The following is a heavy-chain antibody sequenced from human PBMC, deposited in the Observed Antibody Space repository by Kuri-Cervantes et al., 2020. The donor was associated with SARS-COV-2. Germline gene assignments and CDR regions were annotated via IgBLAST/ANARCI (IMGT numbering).Heavy chain of an antibody. CDR3: XRAPXSSSRFDY. CDR1: GGXINSSSFY. Sequence: SETLSLTXSVSGGXINSSSFYWSWIRQPPGKGLEWIGSXXYSGSTYYNPSLKSRVTISVDTSKNQFSLKLSSVTAADXXXYYCXRAPXSSSRFDYWGQGTLVTVSS. CDR2: XXYSGST. J-gene: IGHJ4*02. D-gene: IGHD6-13*01. V-gene: IGHV4-39*01.